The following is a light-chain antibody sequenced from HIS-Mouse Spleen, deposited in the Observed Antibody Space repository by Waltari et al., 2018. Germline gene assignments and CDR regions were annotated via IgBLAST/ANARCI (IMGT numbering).Light chain of an antibody. CDR2: KDS. CDR3: QSADSSGTNWV. V-gene: IGLV3-25*03. J-gene: IGLJ3*02. Sequence: SYELTQPPSVSVSPGQTARITCSGDALPKQYAYWYQQKAGQAPVLVIYKDSGRPSGIPERFSGSSSGTTVTLTISGVQAEDEADYYCQSADSSGTNWVFGGGTKLTVL. CDR1: ALPKQY.